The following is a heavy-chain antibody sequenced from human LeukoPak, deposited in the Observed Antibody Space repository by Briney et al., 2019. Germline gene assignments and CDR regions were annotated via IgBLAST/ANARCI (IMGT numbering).Heavy chain of an antibody. J-gene: IGHJ5*02. CDR1: GFTFSSYA. Sequence: HPGGSLRLSCAASGFTFSSYAMHWVRQAPGKGLEWVAVISYDGSNKYYADSVKGRFTISRDNSKNTLYLQMNNLRAEDTAVYYCARDSVYKLTVSWFDPWGQGTLVTVSS. V-gene: IGHV3-30-3*01. CDR2: ISYDGSNK. D-gene: IGHD1-14*01. CDR3: ARDSVYKLTVSWFDP.